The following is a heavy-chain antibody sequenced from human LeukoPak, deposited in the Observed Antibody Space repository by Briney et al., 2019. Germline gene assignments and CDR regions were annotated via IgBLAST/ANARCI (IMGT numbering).Heavy chain of an antibody. CDR1: GYSFTSYW. J-gene: IGHJ4*02. CDR3: ARHGLDILDASGFDY. Sequence: GESLMISCKGSGYSFTSYWIGWVRQMPGKGLEWMGIMYPGDSDTRYSPSFQGQVTISADKSISTAYLQWSSLKASDTAMYYCARHGLDILDASGFDYWGQGTLVTVSS. CDR2: MYPGDSDT. V-gene: IGHV5-51*01. D-gene: IGHD2-21*01.